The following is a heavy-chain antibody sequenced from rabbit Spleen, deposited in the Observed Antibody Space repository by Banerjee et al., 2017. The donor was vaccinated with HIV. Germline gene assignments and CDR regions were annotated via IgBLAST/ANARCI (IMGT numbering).Heavy chain of an antibody. CDR2: IDTGSSGFT. J-gene: IGHJ6*01. Sequence: QSLEESGGDLVKPGASLTLTCTASGVSFSANSYMCWVRQAPGKGLEWIACIDTGSSGFTYFASWAKGRFTISKTSSTTVTLQMTSLTAADTATYFCARNGGAGDNYYDGMDLWGPGTLVTVS. V-gene: IGHV1S40*01. D-gene: IGHD2-1*01. CDR3: ARNGGAGDNYYDGMDL. CDR1: GVSFSANSY.